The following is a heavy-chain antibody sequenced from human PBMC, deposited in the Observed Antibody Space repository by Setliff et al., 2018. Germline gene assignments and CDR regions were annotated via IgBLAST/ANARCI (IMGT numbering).Heavy chain of an antibody. V-gene: IGHV4-4*08. CDR1: ADSMNNNF. CDR2: IYPDGTT. J-gene: IGHJ4*02. Sequence: PSETLSLTCIVSADSMNNNFWTWIRRPPGKGLEWIGYIYPDGTTNYNPSLKSRMTISLDMSKNQFSLTLRSVTAADTAMYYCARGINSVSWTPKYWGRGNLVTVSS. CDR3: ARGINSVSWTPKY. D-gene: IGHD6-13*01.